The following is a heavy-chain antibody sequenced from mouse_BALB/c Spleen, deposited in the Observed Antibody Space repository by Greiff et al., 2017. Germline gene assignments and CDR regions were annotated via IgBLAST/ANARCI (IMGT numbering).Heavy chain of an antibody. J-gene: IGHJ2*01. D-gene: IGHD1-1*01. CDR2: ISSGGSYT. CDR3: ARGVSNYYGSSPYFDY. V-gene: IGHV5-6*01. CDR1: GFTFSSYG. Sequence: EVQRVESGGDLVKPGGSLKLSCAASGFTFSSYGMSWVRQTPDKRLEWVATISSGGSYTYYPDSVKGRFTISRDNAKNTLYLQMSSLKSEDTAMYYCARGVSNYYGSSPYFDYWGQGTTLTVSS.